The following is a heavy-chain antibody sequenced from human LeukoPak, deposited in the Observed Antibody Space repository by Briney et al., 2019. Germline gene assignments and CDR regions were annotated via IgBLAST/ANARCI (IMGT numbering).Heavy chain of an antibody. J-gene: IGHJ5*02. CDR3: ARDHYNWKGNWFDP. Sequence: PSETLSLTCTVSGGSISSSSYYWGWIRQPPGKGLEWIGSIYYSGSTYYNPSLKSRVTISVDTSKNQFSLKLSSVTAADTAVYYCARDHYNWKGNWFDPWGQGTLVTVSS. CDR1: GGSISSSSYY. V-gene: IGHV4-39*07. CDR2: IYYSGST. D-gene: IGHD1-20*01.